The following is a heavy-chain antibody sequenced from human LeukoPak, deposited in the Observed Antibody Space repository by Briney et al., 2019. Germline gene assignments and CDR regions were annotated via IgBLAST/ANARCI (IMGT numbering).Heavy chain of an antibody. CDR3: AKQLGYCSDGSCYFPY. CDR2: ISGSGGST. Sequence: PGGSLRLSCAASGFTSSSYAMSWVRQAPGKGLEWVSAISGSGGSTYYADSVQGRFTISRDNSKSTLCLQMNSLRAEDTAVYYCAKQLGYCSDGSCYFPYWGQGTLVTVSS. J-gene: IGHJ4*02. V-gene: IGHV3-23*01. D-gene: IGHD2-15*01. CDR1: GFTSSSYA.